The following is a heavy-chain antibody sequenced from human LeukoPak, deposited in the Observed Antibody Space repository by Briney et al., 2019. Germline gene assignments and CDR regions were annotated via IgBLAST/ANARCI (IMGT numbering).Heavy chain of an antibody. V-gene: IGHV1-69*04. CDR1: GGTFSSYT. D-gene: IGHD6-19*01. Sequence: ASVKVSCKASGGTFSSYTISWVRQAPGQGLEWMGRIIPILGIANYAQKFQGRVTITADKSTSTAYMELSSLRSEDTAVYYCARDRDSSGWYYFDYWGQGTLGTVSS. CDR3: ARDRDSSGWYYFDY. CDR2: IIPILGIA. J-gene: IGHJ4*02.